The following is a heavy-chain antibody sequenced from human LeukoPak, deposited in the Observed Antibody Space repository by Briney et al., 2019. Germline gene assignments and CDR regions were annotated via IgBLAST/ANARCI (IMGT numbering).Heavy chain of an antibody. J-gene: IGHJ3*02. V-gene: IGHV3-30*02. CDR1: GFIFRTYG. CDR2: IRFHGSTK. Sequence: GGSLRLSCAASGFIFRTYGMHWVRQAPGKGLEWVAFIRFHGSTKYYADSVKGRFTVSRDNSKNTLYLQMNSLRPEDTAVYYCAKEGDYYGAGSYRDGFDIWGQGTMVTVSS. D-gene: IGHD3-10*01. CDR3: AKEGDYYGAGSYRDGFDI.